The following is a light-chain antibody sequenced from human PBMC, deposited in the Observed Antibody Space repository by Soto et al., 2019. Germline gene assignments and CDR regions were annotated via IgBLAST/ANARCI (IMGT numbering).Light chain of an antibody. V-gene: IGLV2-18*01. CDR2: EVN. J-gene: IGLJ2*01. CDR1: SSDFGNYNR. CDR3: SLYTTSTTLVV. Sequence: QSALTQPPSVSGSPGQSVTISCTGTSSDFGNYNRVSWYQQPPGTAPKLIIYEVNNRPSGVPDRFSGSKSGNTASLTISGLQAEDEANYFCSLYTTSTTLVVCGGGTKLTVL.